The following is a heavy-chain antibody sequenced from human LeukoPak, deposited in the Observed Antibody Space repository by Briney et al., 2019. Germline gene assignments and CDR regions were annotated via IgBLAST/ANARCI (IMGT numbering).Heavy chain of an antibody. J-gene: IGHJ4*02. V-gene: IGHV4-59*02. CDR3: ARTFDY. CDR1: GGSVSSYY. Sequence: PSETLSLTCTVSGGSVSSYYWSWMRQSPGKGLEWIGYIYYSGSTNYNPSLKSRVTISVDTSKNQFSLKLSSVTAADTAVYYCARTFDYWGQGTLVTVSS. CDR2: IYYSGST.